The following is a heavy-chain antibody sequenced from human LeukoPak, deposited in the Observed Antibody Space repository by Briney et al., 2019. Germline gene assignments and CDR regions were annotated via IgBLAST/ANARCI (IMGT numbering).Heavy chain of an antibody. CDR1: GGSISSYY. CDR2: IYYSGST. Sequence: SETLSLTCTVSGGSISSYYWSWIRQPPGKGLEWIGYIYYSGSTNYNPSLKSRVTMSLDTSRKQFSLRLTSVTAADTAVYYCARLKFYDSTGYSPGYYMDVWGKGTTVSVFS. CDR3: ARLKFYDSTGYSPGYYMDV. V-gene: IGHV4-59*12. D-gene: IGHD3-22*01. J-gene: IGHJ6*03.